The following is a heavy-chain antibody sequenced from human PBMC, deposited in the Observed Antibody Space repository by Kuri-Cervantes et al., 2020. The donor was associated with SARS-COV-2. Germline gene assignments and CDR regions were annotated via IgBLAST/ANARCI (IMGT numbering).Heavy chain of an antibody. V-gene: IGHV1-2*04. Sequence: ASVKVSCKASGYTFTDYYMHWVRQAPGQGLEWMGWINPNSGGTNYAQKFQGWVAMTRDTSLSTAYMELSRVRSDDTAVYYCARGEGVGGLMVLFQWRGAGPLGFWGQGTLVTVSS. CDR1: GYTFTDYY. CDR3: ARGEGVGGLMVLFQWRGAGPLGF. D-gene: IGHD3-16*01. CDR2: INPNSGGT. J-gene: IGHJ4*02.